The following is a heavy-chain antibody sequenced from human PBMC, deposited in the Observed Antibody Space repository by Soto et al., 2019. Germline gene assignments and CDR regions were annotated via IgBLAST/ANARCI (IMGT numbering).Heavy chain of an antibody. CDR1: GYTFTSYA. D-gene: IGHD3-16*02. CDR3: ARGDMITFGGVIVASYYYMDV. CDR2: INAGNGNT. Sequence: ASVKVSCKASGYTFTSYAMHWVRQAPGQRLEWMGWINAGNGNTKYSQKFQGRVTITRDTSASTAYMELSSLRSEDTAVYYCARGDMITFGGVIVASYYYMDVWGKGTTVTVSS. J-gene: IGHJ6*03. V-gene: IGHV1-3*01.